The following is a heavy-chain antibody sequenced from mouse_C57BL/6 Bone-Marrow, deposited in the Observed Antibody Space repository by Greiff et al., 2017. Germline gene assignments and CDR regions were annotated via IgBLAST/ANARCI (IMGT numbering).Heavy chain of an antibody. CDR3: ARLLCFYAMDY. CDR1: GFTFSSYA. V-gene: IGHV5-4*03. CDR2: ISDGGSYT. J-gene: IGHJ4*01. Sequence: EVKVVESGGGLVKPGGSLKLSCAASGFTFSSYAMSWVRQTPEKRLEWVATISDGGSYTYYPDNVKGRFTISRDNAKNNLYLQMSHLKSEDTAMYYCARLLCFYAMDYWVQGTSVTVSS. D-gene: IGHD1-1*02.